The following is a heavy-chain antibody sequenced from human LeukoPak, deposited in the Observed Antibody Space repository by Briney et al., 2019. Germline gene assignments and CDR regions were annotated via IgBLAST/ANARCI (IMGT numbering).Heavy chain of an antibody. Sequence: SETLSLTCTVSGGSISSGGYYWSWIRQHPGKGLEWIGYIYYSGSTYYNPSLKSRVTISLDTSKNQFSLKLSSVTAADTAVYYCARGFYYDNSGYPDAFDIWGQGTMVTVSS. J-gene: IGHJ3*02. CDR2: IYYSGST. V-gene: IGHV4-31*03. CDR3: ARGFYYDNSGYPDAFDI. CDR1: GGSISSGGYY. D-gene: IGHD3-22*01.